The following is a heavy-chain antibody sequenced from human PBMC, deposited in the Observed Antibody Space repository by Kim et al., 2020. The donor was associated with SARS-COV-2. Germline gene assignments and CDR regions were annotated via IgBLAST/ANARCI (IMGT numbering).Heavy chain of an antibody. CDR2: IYYSGST. J-gene: IGHJ4*02. CDR1: GGSISSGDYY. CDR3: ARVSGYYDSSGEGFDY. Sequence: SETLSLTCTVSGGSISSGDYYWSWIRQPPGKGLEWIGYIYYSGSTYYNPSLKSRVTISVDTSKNQFSLKLSSVTAADTAVYYCARVSGYYDSSGEGFDYWGQGTLVTVSS. D-gene: IGHD3-22*01. V-gene: IGHV4-30-4*01.